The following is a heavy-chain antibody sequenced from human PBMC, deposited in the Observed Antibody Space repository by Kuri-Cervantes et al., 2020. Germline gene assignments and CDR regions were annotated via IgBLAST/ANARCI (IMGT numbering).Heavy chain of an antibody. V-gene: IGHV3-30-3*01. D-gene: IGHD6-19*01. CDR1: GFTFSSYA. CDR3: TTEQWLVHFDY. Sequence: GGSLRLSCAASGFTFSSYAMHWVRQAPGKGLEWVAVISYDGSNKYYADSVKGRFTISRDNSKNTLYLQMNSLKTEDTAVYYCTTEQWLVHFDYWGQGTLVTVSS. CDR2: ISYDGSNK. J-gene: IGHJ4*02.